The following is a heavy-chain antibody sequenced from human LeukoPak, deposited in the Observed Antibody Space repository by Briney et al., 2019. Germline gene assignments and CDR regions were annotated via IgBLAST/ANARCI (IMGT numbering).Heavy chain of an antibody. CDR2: ISGSGGST. Sequence: GESLKISCKGSGYSFSSYAMSWVRQAPGKGLEWVSAISGSGGSTYYADSVKGRFTISRDDAKKSLYLQMNSLRAEDTAVYFCARFAEVYYYVDVWGTGTTVIVSS. V-gene: IGHV3-23*01. J-gene: IGHJ6*03. CDR1: GYSFSSYA. CDR3: ARFAEVYYYVDV. D-gene: IGHD2-21*01.